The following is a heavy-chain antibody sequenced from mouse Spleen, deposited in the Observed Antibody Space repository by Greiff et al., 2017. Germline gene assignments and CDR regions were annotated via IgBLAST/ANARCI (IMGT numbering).Heavy chain of an antibody. V-gene: IGHV2-2*01. CDR3: AGWDVPFDY. J-gene: IGHJ2*01. D-gene: IGHD4-1*01. CDR2: IWSGGST. Sequence: QVQLQQSGPGLVQPSQSLSITCTVSGFSLTSYGVHWVRQSPGKGLEWLGVIWSGGSTDYNAAFISRLSISKDNSKSQVFFKMISLQADDTAIYYCAGWDVPFDYWGQGTTLTVSS. CDR1: GFSLTSYG.